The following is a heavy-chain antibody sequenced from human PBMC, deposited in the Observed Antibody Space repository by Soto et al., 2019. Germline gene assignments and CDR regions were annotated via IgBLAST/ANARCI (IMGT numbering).Heavy chain of an antibody. J-gene: IGHJ3*02. D-gene: IGHD3-16*01. Sequence: PSETLSLTCTVSGGSISNGGYYWSWIRQHPGKGLEWIGSFYYSGSTYYNPSLKSRVTISVDTSKNQFSLRLSSVTAADTAVYYCATDQTLRVFDIWGQGTMVIVSS. V-gene: IGHV4-39*01. CDR1: GGSISNGGYY. CDR2: FYYSGST. CDR3: ATDQTLRVFDI.